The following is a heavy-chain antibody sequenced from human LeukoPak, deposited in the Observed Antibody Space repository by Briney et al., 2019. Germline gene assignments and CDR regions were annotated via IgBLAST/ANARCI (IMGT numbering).Heavy chain of an antibody. CDR3: ARGREYDILTGYDPRDNWFDP. Sequence: SETLSLTCAVYGGSFSGYYWGWIRQPPGKGLEWIGEINHSGSTNHKPSLKSRVTISVDTSKNQFSLKLSSVTAADTAVYYCARGREYDILTGYDPRDNWFDPWGQGTLVTVSS. J-gene: IGHJ5*02. CDR1: GGSFSGYY. CDR2: INHSGST. D-gene: IGHD3-9*01. V-gene: IGHV4-34*01.